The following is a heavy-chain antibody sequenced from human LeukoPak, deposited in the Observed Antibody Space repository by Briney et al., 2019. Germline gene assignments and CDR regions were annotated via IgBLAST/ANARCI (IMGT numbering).Heavy chain of an antibody. CDR3: ARDKVENYYGSGGSPLMDV. CDR2: ISSSGSTI. J-gene: IGHJ6*04. CDR1: GFSFSNYE. V-gene: IGHV3-48*03. D-gene: IGHD3-10*01. Sequence: GGSLRLSCAASGFSFSNYEMNWVRQAPGKGLEWVSYISSSGSTIYYADSVKGRFTISRDNAKNSLYLQMNSLRAEDTAVYYCARDKVENYYGSGGSPLMDVWGKGTTVTVSS.